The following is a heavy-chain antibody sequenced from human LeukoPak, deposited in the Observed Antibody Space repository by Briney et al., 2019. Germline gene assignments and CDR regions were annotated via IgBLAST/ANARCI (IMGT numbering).Heavy chain of an antibody. CDR1: GGSMSPYH. V-gene: IGHV4-59*12. CDR2: IYYSGST. Sequence: SETLSLTCTVSGGSMSPYHWGWIRQPPGKGLEWTGYIYYSGSTNYNPSLNSRVTISVDTSKNQFSLQLNSVTPEDTAVYYCARDPTRQDFFDSWGQGTLVTVSS. CDR3: ARDPTRQDFFDS. J-gene: IGHJ4*02.